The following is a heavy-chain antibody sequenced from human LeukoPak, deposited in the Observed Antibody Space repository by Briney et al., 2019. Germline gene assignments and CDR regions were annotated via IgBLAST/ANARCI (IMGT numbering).Heavy chain of an antibody. CDR3: AREWELLFDY. CDR2: INPSGGST. CDR1: GYTFTSYY. J-gene: IGHJ4*02. Sequence: ASVKVSCKASGYTFTSYYMHWVRQAPGQGLEWMGIINPSGGSTSYAQKFQGRVTITRDTSASTAYMELSSLRSEDTAVYYCAREWELLFDYWGQGTLVTVSS. V-gene: IGHV1-46*01. D-gene: IGHD1-26*01.